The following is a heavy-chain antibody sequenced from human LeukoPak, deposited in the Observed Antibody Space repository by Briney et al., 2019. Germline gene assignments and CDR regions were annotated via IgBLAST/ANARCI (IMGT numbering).Heavy chain of an antibody. J-gene: IGHJ4*02. CDR3: AREVNDYGDYEVGY. D-gene: IGHD4-17*01. CDR2: IYYSGST. Sequence: SETLSLTCTVSGGSISSYYWSWIRQPPGKGLEWIGYIYYSGSTNYNPSLKSRVTISVDTSKNQFSLKLSSVTAAGTAVYYCAREVNDYGDYEVGYWGQGTLVTVSS. V-gene: IGHV4-59*12. CDR1: GGSISSYY.